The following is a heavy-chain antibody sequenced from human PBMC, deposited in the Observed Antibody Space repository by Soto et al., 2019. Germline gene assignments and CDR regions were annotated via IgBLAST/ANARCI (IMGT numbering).Heavy chain of an antibody. D-gene: IGHD3-22*01. V-gene: IGHV3-30-3*01. Sequence: GGSLRLSCVASGFSFSNYAINWVRQAPGKGLERVAVISYDGSNENYPDSVRGRFTISRDNSKNTLYLQMNSLRAEDTAVYYCARGTSDSSGYYYSAYYFDYWGQGTLVTSPQ. CDR2: ISYDGSNE. J-gene: IGHJ4*02. CDR1: GFSFSNYA. CDR3: ARGTSDSSGYYYSAYYFDY.